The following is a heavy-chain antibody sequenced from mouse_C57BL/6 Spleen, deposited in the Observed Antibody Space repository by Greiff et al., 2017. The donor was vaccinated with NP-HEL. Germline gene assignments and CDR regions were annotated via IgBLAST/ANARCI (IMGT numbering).Heavy chain of an antibody. D-gene: IGHD1-1*01. CDR2: IDPSDSET. CDR3: ARDYYRMGAYAY. J-gene: IGHJ3*01. CDR1: GYTFTSSW. Sequence: VQLQQPGAELVRPGSSVKLSCKASGYTFTSSWMHWVKQRPIQGLEWIGNIDPSDSETHYNQKFKDKATLTVDKSSSTAYMQLSSLTSEDSAVYYGARDYYRMGAYAYWGQGTLVTVSA. V-gene: IGHV1-52*01.